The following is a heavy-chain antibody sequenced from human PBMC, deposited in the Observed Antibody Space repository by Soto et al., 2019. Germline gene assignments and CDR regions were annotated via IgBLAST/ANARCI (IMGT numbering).Heavy chain of an antibody. Sequence: GGSLRLSCAASGFTFSSYGMHWVRQAPGKGLEWVAVISYDGSNKYYADSVKGRFTISRDNSKNTLYLQMNSLRAEDTAVYYCAKVEDGSGTYYFDYWGQGTLVTVSS. D-gene: IGHD3-10*01. CDR1: GFTFSSYG. V-gene: IGHV3-30*18. CDR2: ISYDGSNK. CDR3: AKVEDGSGTYYFDY. J-gene: IGHJ4*02.